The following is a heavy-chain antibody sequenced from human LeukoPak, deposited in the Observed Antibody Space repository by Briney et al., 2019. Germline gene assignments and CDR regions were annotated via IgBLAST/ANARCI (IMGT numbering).Heavy chain of an antibody. CDR1: GFTFYTYG. CDR2: IGPDGGTT. CDR3: ARGAQLTDY. Sequence: GGSLRLSCAASGFTFYTYGMHWVRQAPGKGLEYVSGIGPDGGTTYYAKSVKGRFTISRDNSKNMVYLQMGSLTAGDMAVYYCARGAQLTDYWGQGTLVTVSS. D-gene: IGHD6-13*01. J-gene: IGHJ4*02. V-gene: IGHV3-64*01.